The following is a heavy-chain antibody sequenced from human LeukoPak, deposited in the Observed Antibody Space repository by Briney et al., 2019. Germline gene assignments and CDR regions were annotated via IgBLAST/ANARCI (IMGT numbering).Heavy chain of an antibody. CDR3: ARLAGGATILNYFDY. Sequence: GESLQISCKGSGYSFTSYWIGWVRHMPGKGLEWRGIIYPGDSDTRYSPSLQGQVTISADKSISTAYLQWSSLKASDTAMYYCARLAGGATILNYFDYWGQGTLVTVSS. D-gene: IGHD1-26*01. V-gene: IGHV5-51*01. J-gene: IGHJ4*02. CDR2: IYPGDSDT. CDR1: GYSFTSYW.